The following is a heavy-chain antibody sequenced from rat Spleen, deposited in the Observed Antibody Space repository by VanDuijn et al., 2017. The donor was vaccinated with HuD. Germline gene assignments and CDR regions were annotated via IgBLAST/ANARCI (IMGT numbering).Heavy chain of an antibody. V-gene: IGHV5-20*01. CDR3: TRDLTPDY. D-gene: IGHD1-6*01. CDR2: ISYDGSST. CDR1: GFTFSNYD. J-gene: IGHJ4*01. Sequence: EVQLVESGGGLVQPGRSLKLSCAASGFTFSNYDMALVRQAPTKGLEGVASISYDGSSTYYPDSVKGRFTISRDNAKSTLSLQMNSLRSEDTATYYCTRDLTPDYWGQGASVTVSS.